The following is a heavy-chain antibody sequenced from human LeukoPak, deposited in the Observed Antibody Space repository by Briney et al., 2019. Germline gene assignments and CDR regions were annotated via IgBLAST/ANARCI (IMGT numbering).Heavy chain of an antibody. CDR3: ARVHSSSWGLFDY. CDR2: IYTSGST. J-gene: IGHJ4*02. V-gene: IGHV4-61*02. Sequence: SQTLSLTCTVSGGSISSGSYYWSWIRQPAGKGLEWIGRIYTSGSTNYNPSLKSRVTISVDTSKNQFSLKLSSVTAADTAVYYCARVHSSSWGLFDYWGQGTLVTVSS. D-gene: IGHD6-6*01. CDR1: GGSISSGSYY.